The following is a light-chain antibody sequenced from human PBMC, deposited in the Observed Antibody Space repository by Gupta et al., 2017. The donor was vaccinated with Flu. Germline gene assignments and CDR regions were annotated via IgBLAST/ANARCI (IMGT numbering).Light chain of an antibody. J-gene: IGLJ2*01. Sequence: QSALTQPASVSGSPGQSIAISCTGTSSDVGGFEFVSWYQQHPGKAPKLMIFEVSNRPSGVSNRFSGSKSGDTASLTITGLQAEDEADYYCSSYTNTNTLCVFGGGTKLTVL. CDR1: SSDVGGFEF. V-gene: IGLV2-14*01. CDR3: SSYTNTNTLCV. CDR2: EVS.